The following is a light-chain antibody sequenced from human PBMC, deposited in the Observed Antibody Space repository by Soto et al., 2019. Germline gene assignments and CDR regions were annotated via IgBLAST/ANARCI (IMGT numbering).Light chain of an antibody. CDR1: QSVGSY. Sequence: EIVLTQSPGSLSLSPGERATLSCRASQSVGSYLAWYQHKPGQAPRLLISDASNRATGIPARFSGSGSETDFTLTISSLEPEDSAVYYCQQRSNWPSLTVGGETKGDSK. CDR3: QQRSNWPSLT. CDR2: DAS. J-gene: IGKJ4*01. V-gene: IGKV3-11*01.